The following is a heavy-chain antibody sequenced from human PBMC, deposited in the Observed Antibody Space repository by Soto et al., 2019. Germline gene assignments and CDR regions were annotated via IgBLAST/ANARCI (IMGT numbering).Heavy chain of an antibody. J-gene: IGHJ6*02. D-gene: IGHD3-10*01. CDR2: IFYSGST. Sequence: QVQLQESGPGLVKPSQTLSLTCTVSGGSISSGGYYWSWIRQHPGKGLEWIGYIFYSGSTYYNPSLKSRVTISVDTSKNQFSLKLSSVTAADTAVYYCARELRFGEDYYGMDVWGQGTTVTVSS. CDR3: ARELRFGEDYYGMDV. V-gene: IGHV4-31*03. CDR1: GGSISSGGYY.